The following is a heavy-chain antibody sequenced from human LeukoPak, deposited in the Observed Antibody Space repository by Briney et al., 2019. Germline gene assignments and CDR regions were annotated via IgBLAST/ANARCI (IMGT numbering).Heavy chain of an antibody. D-gene: IGHD2-2*01. CDR2: TYYRSKWSS. J-gene: IGHJ4*02. V-gene: IGHV6-1*01. CDR1: GDSVSSNTAS. Sequence: SQTLSLTCAISGDSVSSNTASWNWIRQSPSRGLEWLGRTYYRSKWSSDYAVSVRSRITINPDTSKNQFSLQLNSVTPEDTAVYYCARVRKYQLLWKAYGGSYFDYWGQGTLVTVSS. CDR3: ARVRKYQLLWKAYGGSYFDY.